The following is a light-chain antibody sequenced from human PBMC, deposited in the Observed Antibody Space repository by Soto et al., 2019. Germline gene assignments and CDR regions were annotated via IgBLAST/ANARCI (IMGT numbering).Light chain of an antibody. J-gene: IGKJ2*01. V-gene: IGKV3-20*01. CDR2: GSS. CDR3: QQYGRPPLLYT. CDR1: QSVNSNF. Sequence: EIVLTQSPGTLSLSPGERATLSCRASQSVNSNFLAWYQQKPGQAPRLLVYGSSTRAAGVPDRFSGSRSGTDFTLTISRLEPEDFAVYYCQQYGRPPLLYTFGQGTKRGVK.